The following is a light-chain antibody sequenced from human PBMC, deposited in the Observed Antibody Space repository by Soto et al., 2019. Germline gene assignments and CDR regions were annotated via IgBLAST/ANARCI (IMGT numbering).Light chain of an antibody. Sequence: DIQMTQSPSTLSGSVGDRVTITCRASQTISSWLAWYQQKPGKAPKLLIYNASTLKSGVPSRFSDCVSGTEFTLHISSLQPDDFATFYCQQYNSYSEAFGQGTK. CDR3: QQYNSYSEA. CDR1: QTISSW. J-gene: IGKJ1*01. V-gene: IGKV1-5*03. CDR2: NAS.